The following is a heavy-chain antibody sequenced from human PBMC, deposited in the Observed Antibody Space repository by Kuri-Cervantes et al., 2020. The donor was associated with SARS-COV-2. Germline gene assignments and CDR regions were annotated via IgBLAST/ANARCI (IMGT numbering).Heavy chain of an antibody. CDR2: INPSGGST. CDR1: GYTFTSYY. D-gene: IGHD6-19*01. J-gene: IGHJ6*02. V-gene: IGHV1-46*01. Sequence: ASVKVSCKASGYTFTSYYMHWVRQAPGQGLEWMGIINPSGGSTSYAQKFQGRVTMTRDTSTSTVYMELSSLRSEDTAVYYCARDLFPAATVAGGGSGLGMDVWGQGTTVTVSS. CDR3: ARDLFPAATVAGGGSGLGMDV.